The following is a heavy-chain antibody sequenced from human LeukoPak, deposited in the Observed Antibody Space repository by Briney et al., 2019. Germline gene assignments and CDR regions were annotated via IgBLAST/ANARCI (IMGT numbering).Heavy chain of an antibody. CDR3: AKGAEIDH. Sequence: GGSPRLSGAASGFNFNNFAVSWVRQAPGKGPEWLSAMTGPADTTYYAESVKGRFTISRDYSKSMVYLQMTSLRVEDTAIYYCAKGAEIDHWGQGTLVTVSS. CDR2: MTGPADTT. V-gene: IGHV3-23*01. CDR1: GFNFNNFA. J-gene: IGHJ4*02.